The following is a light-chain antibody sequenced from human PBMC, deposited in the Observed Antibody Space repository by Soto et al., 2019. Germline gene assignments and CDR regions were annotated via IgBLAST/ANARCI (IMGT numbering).Light chain of an antibody. CDR2: QVS. J-gene: IGKJ4*01. CDR1: QSLVYSDGNTY. CDR3: KQATHWLT. V-gene: IGKV2-30*01. Sequence: DDVMTQSPPFLPVTLGQPASISCRSSQSLVYSDGNTYLNGFQQRPGQSPRRLIYQVSNRDSGVPDRCSGSGSGTDFTLKISRVEAEDVGLYCCKQATHWLTLGGGTKWEIK.